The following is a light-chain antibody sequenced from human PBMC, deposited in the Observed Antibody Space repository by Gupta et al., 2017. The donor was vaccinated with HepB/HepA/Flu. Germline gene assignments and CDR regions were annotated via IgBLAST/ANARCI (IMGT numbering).Light chain of an antibody. CDR1: QSRLHRNGNNY. J-gene: IGKJ1*01. CDR3: SQGIQSPNQ. V-gene: IGKV2-28*01. CDR2: LGS. Sequence: IVMTQATLSLPVTPGEPAAMSCRSSQSRLHRNGNNYLDWYLQKPGQSPQLLIYLGSSRASGVPDRFSGRAYGTDFTLRISRGEAEDVVVYYCSQGIQSPNQFGQGTKVEIK.